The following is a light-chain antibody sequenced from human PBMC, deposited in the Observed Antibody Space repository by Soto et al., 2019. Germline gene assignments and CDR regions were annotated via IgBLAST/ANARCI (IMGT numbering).Light chain of an antibody. CDR1: QSVSSNY. CDR2: GAS. V-gene: IGKV3-20*01. CDR3: QQYGSLPWT. Sequence: EIVLTQSPGTLSLSPGEKATLSCRASQSVSSNYLAWYQQKPGQAPRPLIYGASSRAIGIPDRFSGRGSGTDFTLTISRLEPEDFDVYYCQQYGSLPWTFGQGTKVEIK. J-gene: IGKJ1*01.